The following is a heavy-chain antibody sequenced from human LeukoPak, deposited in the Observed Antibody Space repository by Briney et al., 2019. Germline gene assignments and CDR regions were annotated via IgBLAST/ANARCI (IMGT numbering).Heavy chain of an antibody. J-gene: IGHJ4*02. CDR2: INTNTANP. V-gene: IGHV7-4-1*02. CDR1: GYTFTTFA. Sequence: EASVKVSRKASGYTFTTFALIWVRQAAGQGLEWMGWINTNTANPTYAQAFTGRFVLSLDTSVSTSYLQISSLKTEDTAVYYCARVRRFLNGGVAGIDYWGQGSLVTVSS. CDR3: ARVRRFLNGGVAGIDY. D-gene: IGHD3-3*01.